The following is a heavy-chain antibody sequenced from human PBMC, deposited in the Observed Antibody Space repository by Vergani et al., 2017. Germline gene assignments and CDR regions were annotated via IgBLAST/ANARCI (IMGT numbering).Heavy chain of an antibody. J-gene: IGHJ4*02. CDR2: IRYDGSNK. CDR1: GFTFSSYG. Sequence: QVQLVESGGGVVQPGGSLRLSCPASGFTFSSYGMHWVRQAPGKGLEWVAFIRYDGSNKYYADSVKGRFTISRDNSKNTLYLQMNSLRAEDTAVYYCAKNEQWLVSLFDYWGQGTLVTVSS. D-gene: IGHD6-19*01. CDR3: AKNEQWLVSLFDY. V-gene: IGHV3-30*02.